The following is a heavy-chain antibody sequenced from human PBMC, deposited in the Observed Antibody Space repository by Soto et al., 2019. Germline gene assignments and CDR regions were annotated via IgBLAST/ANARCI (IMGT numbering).Heavy chain of an antibody. CDR3: AKDRDYPRDQFHY. Sequence: EVQLLESGGGLVQPGGSLRLSCATSGFTFSINALSWVRQAPGKGLEWVSAISANGQGIYYADSVSGRFSISRDNSRNTVFLHMDSLRAEDTAVYYCAKDRDYPRDQFHYWGQGTLVTVSS. V-gene: IGHV3-23*01. CDR2: ISANGQGI. J-gene: IGHJ4*02. CDR1: GFTFSINA. D-gene: IGHD2-2*01.